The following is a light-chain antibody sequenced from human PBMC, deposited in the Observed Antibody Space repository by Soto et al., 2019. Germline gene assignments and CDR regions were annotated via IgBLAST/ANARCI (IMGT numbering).Light chain of an antibody. CDR3: QQYGSSPPFT. CDR1: QSVSSTY. CDR2: GAS. Sequence: EIVLTQSPGTLSLSPGERATLSCRASQSVSSTYLAWYQHKPGQAPRLLIYGASSRATGIPDRFSGSWSGTDFTLTISRLEPEDFAVYYCQQYGSSPPFTFGPGTKVDIK. J-gene: IGKJ3*01. V-gene: IGKV3-20*01.